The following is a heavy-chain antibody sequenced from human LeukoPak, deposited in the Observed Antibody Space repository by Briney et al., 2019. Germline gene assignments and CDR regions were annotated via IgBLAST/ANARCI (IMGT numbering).Heavy chain of an antibody. CDR3: TTDLGYCSSTSCSWFEDY. D-gene: IGHD2-2*01. J-gene: IGHJ4*02. Sequence: GSLILSCAASGFTFSNAWMNWVRQAPGKGLEWVGRIKSKTDGGTTDYAAPVKGRFTISRDDSKNTLYLQMNSLKTEDTAVYYCTTDLGYCSSTSCSWFEDYWGQGTLVTVSS. CDR1: GFTFSNAW. V-gene: IGHV3-15*07. CDR2: IKSKTDGGTT.